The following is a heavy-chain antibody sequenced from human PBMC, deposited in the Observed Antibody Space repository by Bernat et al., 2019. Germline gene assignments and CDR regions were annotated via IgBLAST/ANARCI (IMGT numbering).Heavy chain of an antibody. Sequence: VQLVESGGGVVQPGGSLRLSCAASGFTFSNAWMSWVRQAPGKGLEWVGRIKSKTDGGTTDYAAPVKGRFTISRDDSKNTLYLQMNSLKTEDTAVYYCTTVGSGSYSEDYYYYGMDVWGQGTTVTVSS. V-gene: IGHV3-15*01. CDR3: TTVGSGSYSEDYYYYGMDV. J-gene: IGHJ6*02. CDR1: GFTFSNAW. CDR2: IKSKTDGGTT. D-gene: IGHD1-26*01.